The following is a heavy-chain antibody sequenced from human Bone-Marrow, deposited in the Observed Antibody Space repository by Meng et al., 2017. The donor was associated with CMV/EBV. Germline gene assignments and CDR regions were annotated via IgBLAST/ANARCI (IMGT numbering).Heavy chain of an antibody. CDR3: ARGPSPVTIDY. CDR2: TNPNSGAT. J-gene: IGHJ4*02. D-gene: IGHD4-17*01. CDR1: GYTFTGYY. Sequence: SCKASGYTFTGYYMHWVRQAPGQGLEWMGWTNPNSGATNYAQKFQGRVTMTRDTSISTAYMELSRLRSDDTAMYYCARGPSPVTIDYWGQGTLVTVSS. V-gene: IGHV1-2*02.